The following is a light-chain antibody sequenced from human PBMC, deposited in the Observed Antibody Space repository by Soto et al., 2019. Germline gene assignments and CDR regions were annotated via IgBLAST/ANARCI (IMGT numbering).Light chain of an antibody. CDR2: EVS. J-gene: IGLJ3*02. CDR3: CSYAGSSV. V-gene: IGLV2-23*02. CDR1: SSDVGSYNL. Sequence: QSALTQPASVSGSPGQSITISCTGTSSDVGSYNLVSWYQQHPGKAPKLMISEVSKRPSGVSNRFSGSKSGNTASLTISGLQAEAEADYYCCSYAGSSVFGGGTKLTVL.